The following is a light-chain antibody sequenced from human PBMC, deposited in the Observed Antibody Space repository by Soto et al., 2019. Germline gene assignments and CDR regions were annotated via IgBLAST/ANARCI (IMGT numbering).Light chain of an antibody. CDR3: QQYGGSPDT. CDR1: QSVSSSY. J-gene: IGKJ1*01. Sequence: EIVLTQSPGTLSLSPGERATLSCRASQSVSSSYLAWYQQKPGQAPRLLIYGASSRATGIPDRFSGSGSGTDFTITISRLEAEDFAVYYCQQYGGSPDTFGQGTKVEIK. V-gene: IGKV3-20*01. CDR2: GAS.